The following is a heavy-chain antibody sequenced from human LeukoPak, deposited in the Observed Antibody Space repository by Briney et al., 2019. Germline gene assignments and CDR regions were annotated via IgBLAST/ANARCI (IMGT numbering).Heavy chain of an antibody. CDR1: GYTFTSYD. CDR2: MNPNSGNT. Sequence: GASVKVSCKASGYTFTSYDINWVRQATGQGLEWMGWMNPNSGNTGYAQKFQGRVTLTRNTSISTAYMELRSLRSEDTAVYYCARGDETALGNYWGQGTLVTVSS. V-gene: IGHV1-8*01. D-gene: IGHD1-1*01. CDR3: ARGDETALGNY. J-gene: IGHJ4*02.